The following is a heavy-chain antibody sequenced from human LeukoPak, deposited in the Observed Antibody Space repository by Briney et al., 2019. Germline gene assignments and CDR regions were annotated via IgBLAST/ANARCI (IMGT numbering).Heavy chain of an antibody. CDR2: MYYSGST. Sequence: SETLSLTCTVSGDSISSYYWSWIRQPPGKGLEWLGYMYYSGSTNYNPSLKSRVTISGDTSKNQFYLKLTSVTAADTAVYYCARGPGYGGRQYWYFDLWGRGTLVTVSS. D-gene: IGHD5-12*01. V-gene: IGHV4-59*01. CDR3: ARGPGYGGRQYWYFDL. CDR1: GDSISSYY. J-gene: IGHJ2*01.